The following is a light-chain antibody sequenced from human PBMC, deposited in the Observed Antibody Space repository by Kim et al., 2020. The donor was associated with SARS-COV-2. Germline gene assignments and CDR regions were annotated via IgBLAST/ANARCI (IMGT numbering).Light chain of an antibody. CDR1: QGVDSQ. CDR3: QQRRYWPVT. Sequence: GERATLPCRAGQGVDSQLAWYQHKPGQPPRLVIYDASDRATGIPARFSGSGSGTDFTLTISSLEPEDFAVYFCQQRRYWPVTFGQGTKVDIK. CDR2: DAS. V-gene: IGKV3-11*01. J-gene: IGKJ1*01.